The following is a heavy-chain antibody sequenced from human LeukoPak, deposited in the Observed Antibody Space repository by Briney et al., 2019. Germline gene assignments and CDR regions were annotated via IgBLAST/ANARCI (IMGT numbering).Heavy chain of an antibody. CDR1: GSTFSTFG. J-gene: IGHJ1*01. D-gene: IGHD2-15*01. Sequence: GGSLRLSCAASGSTFSTFGMHWVRQAPGRGLEWVAFIRYDGSDEYYADSVKGRFTISRDNSKNTLYLQMNSLRAEDTAVYYCAKEDCSGGSCYRYFHHWGQGTLVTVSS. CDR2: IRYDGSDE. V-gene: IGHV3-30*02. CDR3: AKEDCSGGSCYRYFHH.